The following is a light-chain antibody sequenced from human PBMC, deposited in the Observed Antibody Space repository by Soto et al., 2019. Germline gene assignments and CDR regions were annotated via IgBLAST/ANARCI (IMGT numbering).Light chain of an antibody. J-gene: IGKJ2*01. V-gene: IGKV1-39*01. CDR1: QSIRNY. Sequence: DIQMTQSPSSLSASVGDRVTITCRASQSIRNYVNWYQQKPGKAPKFLIYVASTLQSGVPSRFMGSGSGTDFTRTITSLQPEDFATYYCQHSYSTPYTFGPGTKLEIK. CDR2: VAS. CDR3: QHSYSTPYT.